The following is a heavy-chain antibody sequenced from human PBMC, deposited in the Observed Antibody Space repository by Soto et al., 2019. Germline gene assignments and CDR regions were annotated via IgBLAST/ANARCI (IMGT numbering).Heavy chain of an antibody. Sequence: GGSLRLSCAASGFTFGTYPMSWVRQASGKGLEWVSTITKSGGGTYYADSVKGRFAISRDNSKNTLYLQMNSLRAEDTAVYYCAKRMPLAGTSYHYDFWGQGTLVTVSS. V-gene: IGHV3-23*01. CDR1: GFTFGTYP. CDR3: AKRMPLAGTSYHYDF. CDR2: ITKSGGGT. J-gene: IGHJ4*02. D-gene: IGHD6-19*01.